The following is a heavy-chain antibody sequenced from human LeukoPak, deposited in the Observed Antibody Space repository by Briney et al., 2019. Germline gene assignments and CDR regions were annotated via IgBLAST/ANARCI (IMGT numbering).Heavy chain of an antibody. CDR3: ARGWGLRHFDY. Sequence: SETLSLTCTVSGGSISSGSYYWSWIRHPAGKGLEWIGRIYTSGSTNYNPSLKSRVTISVDTSKNQFSLKLSSVTAADTAVYYCARGWGLRHFDYWGQGTLVTVSS. V-gene: IGHV4-61*02. D-gene: IGHD3-16*01. CDR2: IYTSGST. CDR1: GGSISSGSYY. J-gene: IGHJ4*02.